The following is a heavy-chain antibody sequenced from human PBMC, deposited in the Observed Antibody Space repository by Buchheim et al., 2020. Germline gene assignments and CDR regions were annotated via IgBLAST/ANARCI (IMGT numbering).Heavy chain of an antibody. J-gene: IGHJ4*02. Sequence: EVQLVESGGGLVQPGGSLRLSCAASGFTFSSYSMNWVRQAPGKGLEWVSYISSSSSTIYYAESVKGRFTISRDNAKNSLYLQMNSLRAEDTAVYYCARDTYYYDSSGYSGGGDNDYWGQGTL. CDR2: ISSSSSTI. D-gene: IGHD3-22*01. CDR1: GFTFSSYS. CDR3: ARDTYYYDSSGYSGGGDNDY. V-gene: IGHV3-48*01.